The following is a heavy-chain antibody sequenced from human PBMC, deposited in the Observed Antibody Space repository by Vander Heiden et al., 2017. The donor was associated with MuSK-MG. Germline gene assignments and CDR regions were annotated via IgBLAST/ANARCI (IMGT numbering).Heavy chain of an antibody. CDR1: GGSISKSYW. J-gene: IGHJ5*02. CDR2: IYHSGTT. V-gene: IGHV4-4*02. D-gene: IGHD1-1*01. CDR3: ARRLPRRKNDGIDWFDP. Sequence: QVQLQESGPGLVKPSGTLSLTCGVSGGSISKSYWWTWVRQPPGKGLEWVGEIYHSGTTTYSPSLKSRVTISVDKSKNQFSLKLSSVTAADTAVYYCARRLPRRKNDGIDWFDPWGQGTLVTVSS.